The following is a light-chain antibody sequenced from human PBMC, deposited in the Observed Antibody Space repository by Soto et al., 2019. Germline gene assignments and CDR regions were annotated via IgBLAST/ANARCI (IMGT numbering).Light chain of an antibody. CDR2: DIS. CDR3: QQYNNWPS. Sequence: EVVMTQSPATLSVSPGERATVSCRASQTVSRNLAWYQQRPGQAPRLLIYDISNRAAGVPARFSGSGSETEFTLTIRSLQSEDFAVYFCQQYNNWPSFGQGTRLE. J-gene: IGKJ5*01. V-gene: IGKV3-15*01. CDR1: QTVSRN.